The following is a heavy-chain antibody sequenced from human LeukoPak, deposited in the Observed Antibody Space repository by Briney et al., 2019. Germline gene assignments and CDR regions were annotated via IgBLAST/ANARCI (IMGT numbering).Heavy chain of an antibody. CDR2: IYYSGST. J-gene: IGHJ6*02. D-gene: IGHD3-9*01. CDR3: ASEEGDILTGYGRRDEKNYYYGMDV. V-gene: IGHV4-39*01. CDR1: GGSICSSSYY. Sequence: KPSETLSLTCTVSGGSICSSSYYWGWIRQPPGKGLEWIGSIYYSGSTYYNPSLKSRVTISVDTSKNQFSLKLSSVTAADTAVYYCASEEGDILTGYGRRDEKNYYYGMDVWGQGTTVTVSS.